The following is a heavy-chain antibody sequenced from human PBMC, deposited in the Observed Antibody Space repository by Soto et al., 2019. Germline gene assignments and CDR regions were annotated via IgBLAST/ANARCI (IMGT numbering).Heavy chain of an antibody. D-gene: IGHD1-1*01. CDR2: IYYSGST. CDR1: GGSISSSY. Sequence: QVQLQESGPGLVKPSETLSLTCTVSGGSISSSYWSWIRQPPGKGLEWIGYIYYSGSTNYNPSLKSRVTISVDTSKNQFSLKLSSVTAADTAVYYCARGRDGYNYYWGQGTLVTVSS. CDR3: ARGRDGYNYY. V-gene: IGHV4-59*01. J-gene: IGHJ4*02.